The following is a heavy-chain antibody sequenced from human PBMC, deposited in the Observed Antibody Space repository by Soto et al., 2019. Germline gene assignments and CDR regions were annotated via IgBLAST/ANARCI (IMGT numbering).Heavy chain of an antibody. J-gene: IGHJ6*02. V-gene: IGHV1-46*03. CDR3: ARVTYYDILTGSYGMDV. CDR2: INPSGGST. Sequence: ASVKVSCKASGYTFTSYYMHWVRQAPGQGLEWMAIINPSGGSTSYAQKFQGRVTMTRDTSTSTVYMELSSLRSEDTAVYYCARVTYYDILTGSYGMDVWGQGTTVTVSS. D-gene: IGHD3-9*01. CDR1: GYTFTSYY.